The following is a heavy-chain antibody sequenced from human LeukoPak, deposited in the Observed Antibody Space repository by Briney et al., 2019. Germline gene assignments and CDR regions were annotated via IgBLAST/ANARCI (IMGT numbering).Heavy chain of an antibody. J-gene: IGHJ6*03. CDR1: GFTFSSYE. Sequence: PGGSLRLSCAASGFTFSSYEMNWVRQAPGKGLEWVSAISGSGGSTYYADSVKGRFTISRDNSKNTLYLQMNSLRAEDTAVYYCARVGVGATSYYYYYMDVWGKGTTVTVSS. D-gene: IGHD1-26*01. V-gene: IGHV3-23*01. CDR3: ARVGVGATSYYYYYMDV. CDR2: ISGSGGST.